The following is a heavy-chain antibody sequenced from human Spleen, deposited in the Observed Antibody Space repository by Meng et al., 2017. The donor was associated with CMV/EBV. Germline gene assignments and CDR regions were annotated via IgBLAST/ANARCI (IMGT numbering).Heavy chain of an antibody. J-gene: IGHJ5*02. Sequence: VQVQEAGQGLGKPPETLSLTCTVSGGYISSDYWSWIRQPAGKGLEWIGRIYTSGSTNYNPSLKSRVTMSVDTSKNQFSLKLSSVTAADMAVYYCARDLVAAAVGGGWFDPWGQGTLVTVSS. D-gene: IGHD6-13*01. CDR1: GGYISSDY. CDR3: ARDLVAAAVGGGWFDP. V-gene: IGHV4-4*07. CDR2: IYTSGST.